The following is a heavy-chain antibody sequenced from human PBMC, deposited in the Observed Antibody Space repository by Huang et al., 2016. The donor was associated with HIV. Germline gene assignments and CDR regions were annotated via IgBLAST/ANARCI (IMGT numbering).Heavy chain of an antibody. D-gene: IGHD5-18*01. CDR3: ARGGGIQLWLLGYYYMDV. Sequence: QVQLVQSGAEVKKPGASVKVSCKASGYTFSSFGISWVRQAPGQGLEWGGWIGFYNGNTKFAQKVQGRLTMTTDTSTSTAYMELRSLRSDDTAVYYCARGGGIQLWLLGYYYMDVWGNGTTVTVSS. CDR1: GYTFSSFG. J-gene: IGHJ6*03. CDR2: IGFYNGNT. V-gene: IGHV1-18*01.